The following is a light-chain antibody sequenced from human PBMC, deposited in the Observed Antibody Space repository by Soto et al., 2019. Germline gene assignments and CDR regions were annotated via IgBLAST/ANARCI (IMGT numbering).Light chain of an antibody. CDR2: EGS. CDR1: NSDVGGYNF. Sequence: TQAASVSGSRGQSITISCTGTNSDVGGYNFVSWYQQHPDKAPKVIIYEGSKRPSGVSNRFSGSKSGNTASLTISGLQAEDEADYYCCSYAGSSTSVFGTGTKVTVL. CDR3: CSYAGSSTSV. J-gene: IGLJ1*01. V-gene: IGLV2-23*01.